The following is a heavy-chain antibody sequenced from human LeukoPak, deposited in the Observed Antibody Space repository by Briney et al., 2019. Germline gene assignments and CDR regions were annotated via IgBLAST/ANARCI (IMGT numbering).Heavy chain of an antibody. CDR1: GFTFSSYG. D-gene: IGHD6-13*01. J-gene: IGHJ6*03. CDR2: ISYDGSNK. V-gene: IGHV3-30*18. CDR3: AKDATAVPGTVYMDV. Sequence: QAGGSLRLSCAASGFTFSSYGMHWVRQAPGKGLEWVAVISYDGSNKYYADSVKGRFTISRDNAKNSVYLQMTSLRAEDTALYYCAKDATAVPGTVYMDVWGKGTTVTISS.